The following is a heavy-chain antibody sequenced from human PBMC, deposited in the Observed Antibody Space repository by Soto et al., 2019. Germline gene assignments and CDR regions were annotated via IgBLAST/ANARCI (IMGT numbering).Heavy chain of an antibody. Sequence: SETLSLTCTVSGGSISSGDYYWSWIRQPPGKGLEWIGYIYYSGSTYYNPSLKSRVTISVDTSKNQFSLKLSSVTAADTAVYYCARTYTPQGGSGWSGRLTGWFDPWGQGTLVTVSS. CDR2: IYYSGST. CDR1: GGSISSGDYY. CDR3: ARTYTPQGGSGWSGRLTGWFDP. J-gene: IGHJ5*02. V-gene: IGHV4-30-4*01. D-gene: IGHD6-19*01.